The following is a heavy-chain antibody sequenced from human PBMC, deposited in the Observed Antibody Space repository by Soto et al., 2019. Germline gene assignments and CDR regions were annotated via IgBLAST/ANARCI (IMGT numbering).Heavy chain of an antibody. D-gene: IGHD4-17*01. CDR2: ISSSSSFI. CDR1: GFTFSSYT. CDR3: ARDKPNDYGDYCFDY. J-gene: IGHJ4*02. Sequence: GGSLRLSCAASGFTFSSYTMNWVRQAPGKGLEWVSSISSSSSFIYYAGSVKGRFTISRDNAKNSLHLQMNSLRAEDTAVYYCARDKPNDYGDYCFDYWGQGTLVTVSS. V-gene: IGHV3-21*01.